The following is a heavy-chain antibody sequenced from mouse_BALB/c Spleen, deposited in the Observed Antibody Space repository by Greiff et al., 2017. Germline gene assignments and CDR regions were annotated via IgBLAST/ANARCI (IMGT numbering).Heavy chain of an antibody. Sequence: EVHLVESGGGLVKPGGSLKLSCAASGFTFSSYTMSWVRQTPEKRLEWVATISSGGSYTYYPDSVKGRFTISRDNAKNTLYLQMNSLKSEDTAMYYCTRDKYLLNYYAMDYWGQGTSVTVSS. J-gene: IGHJ4*01. D-gene: IGHD5-1*01. CDR2: ISSGGSYT. CDR3: TRDKYLLNYYAMDY. V-gene: IGHV5-6-4*01. CDR1: GFTFSSYT.